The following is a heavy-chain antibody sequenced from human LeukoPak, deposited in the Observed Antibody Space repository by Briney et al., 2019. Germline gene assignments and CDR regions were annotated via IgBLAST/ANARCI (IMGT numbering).Heavy chain of an antibody. J-gene: IGHJ4*02. CDR1: GGSFSDYS. CDR3: AREQLYSSSYYFDY. D-gene: IGHD6-6*01. Sequence: SETLSLTCAVYGGSFSDYSWSWIRQPPGKGLEWIGEINHSGGTNHNPSLMSRVIMSVDTSKNQFSLKVSSVTAADTAVYYCAREQLYSSSYYFDYWGQGTLVTVSS. V-gene: IGHV4-34*01. CDR2: INHSGGT.